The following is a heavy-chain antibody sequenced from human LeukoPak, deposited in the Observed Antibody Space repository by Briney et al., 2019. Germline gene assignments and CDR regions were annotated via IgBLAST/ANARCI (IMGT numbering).Heavy chain of an antibody. CDR2: ITTSSSYI. J-gene: IGHJ4*02. V-gene: IGHV3-21*01. D-gene: IGHD3-16*02. CDR1: GFSFGDYS. Sequence: GGSLRLPCAASGFSFGDYSMTWVRQAPGKGLEWVSSITTSSSYIYYADSVKVRFTISRDNAKNSLYLQMTSLRAEDTAVYYCARHRTASDYWGQGTLVTVSS. CDR3: ARHRTASDY.